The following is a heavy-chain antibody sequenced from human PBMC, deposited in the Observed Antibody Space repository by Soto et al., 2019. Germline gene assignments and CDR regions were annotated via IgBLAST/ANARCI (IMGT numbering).Heavy chain of an antibody. J-gene: IGHJ5*02. D-gene: IGHD6-13*01. CDR3: AREPGAYSSSWYEGNWFDP. Sequence: VKVSCKASGGTFSSYAISWVRQAPGQGLEWMGGIIPIFGTANYAQKFQGRVTITADESTSTAYMELSSLRSEDTAVYYCAREPGAYSSSWYEGNWFDPWGQGTLVTVSS. V-gene: IGHV1-69*01. CDR2: IIPIFGTA. CDR1: GGTFSSYA.